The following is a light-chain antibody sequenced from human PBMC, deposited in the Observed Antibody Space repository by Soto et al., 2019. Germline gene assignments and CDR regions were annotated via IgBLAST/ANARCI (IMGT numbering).Light chain of an antibody. CDR3: YSYGSSSTGQWV. V-gene: IGLV2-23*01. J-gene: IGLJ3*02. Sequence: QAVLTQPASVSGAPGQSITISCTGTSNDVGSYNLVSWYQQHPGKAPKLMIYEDSKRPSGVSNRFSGSKSGTTASLTISGLQAEDEADYYCYSYGSSSTGQWVFGGGTKVTVL. CDR1: SNDVGSYNL. CDR2: EDS.